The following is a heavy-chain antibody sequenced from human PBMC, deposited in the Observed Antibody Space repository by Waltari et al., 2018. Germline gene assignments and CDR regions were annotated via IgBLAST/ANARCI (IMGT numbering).Heavy chain of an antibody. V-gene: IGHV1-18*04. CDR2: ISPYSDNI. J-gene: IGHJ6*02. Sequence: QVQLVQSGAELKKPGASVKVSCKASGSPFTSHGISWVRQAPGQGLEWMGWISPYSDNIYYARELQGRITMTTDTSTSTAYMELRSLRSDDTAVYYCAKEHNNGYPETYGMDVWGQGTTVTVSS. CDR3: AKEHNNGYPETYGMDV. CDR1: GSPFTSHG. D-gene: IGHD5-18*01.